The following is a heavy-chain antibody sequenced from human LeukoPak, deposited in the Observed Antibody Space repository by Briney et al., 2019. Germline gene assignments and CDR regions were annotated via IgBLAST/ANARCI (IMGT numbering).Heavy chain of an antibody. CDR1: GGSINNYY. D-gene: IGHD4-17*01. CDR3: ARGGDYGDLRYFDY. CDR2: IYYRGST. Sequence: PSETLSLTCTVSGGSINNYYWSWIRQPPGKGLEWIGYIYYRGSTNYNPSLKSRVTFSVDTSKNQFSLKLNSVIAADTAVYYCARGGDYGDLRYFDYWGQGTLVTVSS. J-gene: IGHJ4*02. V-gene: IGHV4-59*01.